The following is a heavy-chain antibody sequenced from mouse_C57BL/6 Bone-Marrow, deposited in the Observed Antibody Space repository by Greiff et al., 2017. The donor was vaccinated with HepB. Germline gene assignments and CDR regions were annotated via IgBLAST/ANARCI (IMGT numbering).Heavy chain of an antibody. V-gene: IGHV1-63*01. J-gene: IGHJ4*01. CDR1: GYTFTNYW. Sequence: VQLQQSGAELVRPGTSVKMSCKASGYTFTNYWIGWAKQRPGHGLEWIGDIYPGGGYTNYNEKFKGQATLTADKSSSTAYMQFSSLTSEDSAIYDCARPYGSSHYYYAMDYWGQGTSVTVSS. CDR3: ARPYGSSHYYYAMDY. D-gene: IGHD1-1*01. CDR2: IYPGGGYT.